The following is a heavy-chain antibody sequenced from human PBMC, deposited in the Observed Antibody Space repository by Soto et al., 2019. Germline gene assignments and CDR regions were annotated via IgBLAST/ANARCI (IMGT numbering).Heavy chain of an antibody. CDR1: GYTFTSYS. CDR3: ARDRGYDFWSGYYDAFDI. V-gene: IGHV1-3*01. J-gene: IGHJ3*02. Sequence: ASVKVSCKASGYTFTSYSMHWVRQAPGQRLEWMGWINAGNGNTKYSQKFQGRVTITRDTSASTAYMELSSLRSEDTAVYYCARDRGYDFWSGYYDAFDIWGQGTMVTVSS. D-gene: IGHD3-3*01. CDR2: INAGNGNT.